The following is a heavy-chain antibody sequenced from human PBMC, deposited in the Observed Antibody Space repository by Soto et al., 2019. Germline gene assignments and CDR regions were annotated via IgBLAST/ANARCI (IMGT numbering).Heavy chain of an antibody. Sequence: EVQLVESGGGLVKPGGSLRLSCAASGFTFSSYSMNWVRQAPGKGLEWVSSISSSSSYIYYADSVKGRFTISRDNAKNSLYLQMNRLRAEDTAVYYCRIGYCSSTSCYASNWFDPWGQGTLVTVSS. CDR2: ISSSSSYI. CDR3: RIGYCSSTSCYASNWFDP. D-gene: IGHD2-2*01. J-gene: IGHJ5*02. CDR1: GFTFSSYS. V-gene: IGHV3-21*01.